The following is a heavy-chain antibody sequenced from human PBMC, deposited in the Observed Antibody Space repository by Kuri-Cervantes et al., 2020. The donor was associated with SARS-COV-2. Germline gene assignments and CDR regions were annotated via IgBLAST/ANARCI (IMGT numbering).Heavy chain of an antibody. V-gene: IGHV4-59*12. D-gene: IGHD3-22*01. CDR1: GGSISSYY. J-gene: IGHJ6*03. CDR2: ICYSVST. CDR3: ARSGYYSRGVTYYYMDV. Sequence: SCTVSGGSISSYYWSWIRQPPGQGLEWLGYICYSVSTKYNPSLESRVTLSLDTSRNQFSLKLSSVTAADSAVYYCARSGYYSRGVTYYYMDVWDKGTTVTVSS.